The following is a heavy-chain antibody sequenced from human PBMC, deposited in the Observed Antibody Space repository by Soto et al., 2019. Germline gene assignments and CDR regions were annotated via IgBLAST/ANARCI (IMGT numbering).Heavy chain of an antibody. J-gene: IGHJ4*02. V-gene: IGHV1-69*13. CDR1: GGTFSSYA. CDR3: ARDPDPDCSGGSCYFDY. Sequence: SVKVSCKASGGTFSSYAISWVRQAPGQGLEWMGGIIPIFGTANYAQKFQGRVTITADESTSTAYMELSSLRSEDTAVYYCARDPDPDCSGGSCYFDYWGQGTLVTVSS. D-gene: IGHD2-15*01. CDR2: IIPIFGTA.